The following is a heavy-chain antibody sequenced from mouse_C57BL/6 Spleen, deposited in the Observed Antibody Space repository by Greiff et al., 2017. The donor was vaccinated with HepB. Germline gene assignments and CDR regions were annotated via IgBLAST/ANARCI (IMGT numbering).Heavy chain of an antibody. CDR2: INYDGSST. D-gene: IGHD1-1*01. V-gene: IGHV5-16*01. CDR3: ARDITTVFRYFDV. Sequence: DVHLVESEGGLVQPGSSMKLSCTASGFTFSDYYMAWVRQVPEKGLEWVANINYDGSSTYYLDSLKSRFIISRDNAKNILYLQMSSLKSEDTATYYCARDITTVFRYFDVWGTGTTVTVSS. CDR1: GFTFSDYY. J-gene: IGHJ1*03.